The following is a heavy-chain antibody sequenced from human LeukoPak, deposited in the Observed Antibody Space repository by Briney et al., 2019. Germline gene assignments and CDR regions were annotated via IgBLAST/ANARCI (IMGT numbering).Heavy chain of an antibody. Sequence: PGRSLRLSCAASGFTFSSYAMHWVRQAPGKGLEGVAVISYDGSNKYYADSVKGRFTISRDNSKNTLYLQMNSLRAEDTAVYYCARVGEYYYDSSGYLKLWGQGTMVTVSS. J-gene: IGHJ3*01. CDR2: ISYDGSNK. CDR1: GFTFSSYA. D-gene: IGHD3-22*01. V-gene: IGHV3-30*04. CDR3: ARVGEYYYDSSGYLKL.